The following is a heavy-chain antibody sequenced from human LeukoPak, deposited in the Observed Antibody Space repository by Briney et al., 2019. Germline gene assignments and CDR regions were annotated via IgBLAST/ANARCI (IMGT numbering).Heavy chain of an antibody. V-gene: IGHV4-39*01. J-gene: IGHJ4*02. CDR3: ARHFWSGDYVWGSYRYTSYYFDY. D-gene: IGHD3-16*02. CDR2: IYYSGST. Sequence: NPAETLSLTCTVSGGSISSSSYYRGWIRQPPGKGLEWIGSIYYSGSTYYNPSLKSRVTISVDTSKNQFSLKLSSVTAADTAVYYCARHFWSGDYVWGSYRYTSYYFDYWGQGTLVTVSS. CDR1: GGSISSSSYY.